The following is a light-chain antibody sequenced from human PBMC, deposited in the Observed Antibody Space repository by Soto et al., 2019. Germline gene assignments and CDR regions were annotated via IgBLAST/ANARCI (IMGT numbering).Light chain of an antibody. V-gene: IGLV2-14*01. CDR2: EVT. CDR1: SSDVGDYKY. Sequence: QSALTQPASLSGSPGQSITISCTGTSSDVGDYKYVSWYQQHPGKAPKLLIYEVTYRPSGISNRFSGSKSGNTASLTISGLQAEDEADYYCSSYTTSSTLEGVVFGGGTKVTVL. J-gene: IGLJ2*01. CDR3: SSYTTSSTLEGVV.